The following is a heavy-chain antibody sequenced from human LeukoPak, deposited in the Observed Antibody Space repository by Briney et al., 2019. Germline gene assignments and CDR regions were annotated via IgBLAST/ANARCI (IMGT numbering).Heavy chain of an antibody. CDR1: GYAFTSYD. CDR2: MNPNSGNT. V-gene: IGHV1-8*01. J-gene: IGHJ4*02. D-gene: IGHD3-9*01. Sequence: ASVKVSCKASGYAFTSYDINWVRQATGQGLEWMGWMNPNSGNTGYAQKFQGRATMTRNTSISTAYMELSSLRSEDTAVYYCARGAYYYDILTGYYYWGQGTLVTVSS. CDR3: ARGAYYYDILTGYYY.